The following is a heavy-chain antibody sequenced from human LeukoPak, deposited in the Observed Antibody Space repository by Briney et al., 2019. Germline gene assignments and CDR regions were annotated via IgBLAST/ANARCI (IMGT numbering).Heavy chain of an antibody. CDR2: VAPADGET. Sequence: GATVKISCKASGYTFTDYYINWVQQAPGEALEWMGRVAPADGETIYAEKFQGRVTMIADTSADTAYMELSSLRSEDTAVYYCATSSLPSSAEDAFDIWGQGTMVTVS. V-gene: IGHV1-69-2*01. CDR3: ATSSLPSSAEDAFDI. J-gene: IGHJ3*02. CDR1: GYTFTDYY. D-gene: IGHD2-2*01.